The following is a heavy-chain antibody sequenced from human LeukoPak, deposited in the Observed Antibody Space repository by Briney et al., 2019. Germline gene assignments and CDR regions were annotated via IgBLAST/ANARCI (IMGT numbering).Heavy chain of an antibody. V-gene: IGHV4-61*02. CDR3: ARVGVGATNYYYYYMDV. CDR1: GGSISSGSYY. CDR2: IYTSGST. Sequence: SETLSLTCTVSGGSISSGSYYWSWIRQPAGKGLEWIGRIYTSGSTNYNPSLKSRVTISVDTSKNQFSLKLSSVTAADTAVYYCARVGVGATNYYYYYMDVWGKGTTVTVFS. J-gene: IGHJ6*03. D-gene: IGHD1-26*01.